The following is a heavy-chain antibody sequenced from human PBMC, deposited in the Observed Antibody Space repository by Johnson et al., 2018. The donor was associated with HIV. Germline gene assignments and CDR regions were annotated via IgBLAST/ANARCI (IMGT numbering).Heavy chain of an antibody. CDR3: ARARGEGAARTDAFDI. V-gene: IGHV3-20*04. J-gene: IGHJ3*02. Sequence: VQLVESGGGVVQPGGSLRLSCAASGFTFDDYGMSWVRQAPGKGLEWVSGINWTGGSTGYAGSVQGRFTISRDNAKNSLYLQMNSLRAEDTALYYCARARGEGAARTDAFDIWGQGTMVTVSS. CDR1: GFTFDDYG. D-gene: IGHD6-6*01. CDR2: INWTGGST.